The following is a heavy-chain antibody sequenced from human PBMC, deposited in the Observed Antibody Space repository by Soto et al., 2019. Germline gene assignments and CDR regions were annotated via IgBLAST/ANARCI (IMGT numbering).Heavy chain of an antibody. V-gene: IGHV3-11*05. CDR2: ISSSSSYT. D-gene: IGHD6-25*01. Sequence: QVQLVESGGGLVKPGGSLRLSCAASGFTFSDYYMNWIRQAPGKGLEWVSYISSSSSYTNYAESVKGRFTISRDNAKNSLYLQMNSLRAEDTAVYYCARDKRYAAAADYWGQGTLVTVSS. CDR3: ARDKRYAAAADY. CDR1: GFTFSDYY. J-gene: IGHJ4*02.